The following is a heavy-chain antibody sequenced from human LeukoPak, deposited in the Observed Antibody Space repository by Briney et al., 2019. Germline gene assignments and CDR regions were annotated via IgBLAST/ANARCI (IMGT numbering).Heavy chain of an antibody. CDR2: IWYDGSNK. Sequence: GGSLRLSCAASGFTFSSYGMHWVRQAPGKGLEWVAVIWYDGSNKYYADSVKGRFTISRDNSKNTLYLQMNSLRAEDTAVYYCAKERNPYYYDSSGYYDDPWGQGTLVTVSS. V-gene: IGHV3-33*06. CDR3: AKERNPYYYDSSGYYDDP. D-gene: IGHD3-22*01. CDR1: GFTFSSYG. J-gene: IGHJ5*02.